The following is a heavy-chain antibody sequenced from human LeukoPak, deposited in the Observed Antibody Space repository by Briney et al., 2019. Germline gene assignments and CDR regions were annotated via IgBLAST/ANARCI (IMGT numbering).Heavy chain of an antibody. CDR2: IYPGDCDT. CDR3: AIAGDSSTSCYRCFDY. V-gene: IGHV5-51*01. D-gene: IGHD2-2*02. Sequence: AESLLISCQASGYRSTSYWIGWVRHMPAKGLVWMGMIYPGDCDTSYSPSFQGQITISADKSITTAYLQWSSLQASDTAMYYCAIAGDSSTSCYRCFDYWGQGTLVTVSS. CDR1: GYRSTSYW. J-gene: IGHJ4*02.